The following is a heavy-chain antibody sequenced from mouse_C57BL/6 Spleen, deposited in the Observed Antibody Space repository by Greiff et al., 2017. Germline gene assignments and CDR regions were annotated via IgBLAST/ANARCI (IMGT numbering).Heavy chain of an antibody. V-gene: IGHV1-50*01. CDR2: IDPSDSYT. Sequence: QVQLQQSGAELVKPGASVKLSCKASGFTFTSYWMQWVKQRPGQGLEWIGEIDPSDSYTNYNHKFKGKATMTVDTSSSTAYMQLSSLTSEDSAVYYCVQVAYWGQGTLVTVSA. CDR1: GFTFTSYW. J-gene: IGHJ3*01. CDR3: VQVAY.